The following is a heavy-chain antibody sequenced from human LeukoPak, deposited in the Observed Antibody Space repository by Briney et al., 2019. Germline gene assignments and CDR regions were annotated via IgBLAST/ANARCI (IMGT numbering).Heavy chain of an antibody. CDR1: GFTFSTSA. J-gene: IGHJ5*02. CDR2: IVVGSGNT. Sequence: GASVKVSCKASGFTFSTSAVQWVRQARGQRLEWVGWIVVGSGNTNYVQKFQGRVTITRDMPTRTSHMELSSLRSEDTAVYYCAAAPYYHEDSGYYYFDPWGQGTLVTVSS. V-gene: IGHV1-58*01. CDR3: AAAPYYHEDSGYYYFDP. D-gene: IGHD3-22*01.